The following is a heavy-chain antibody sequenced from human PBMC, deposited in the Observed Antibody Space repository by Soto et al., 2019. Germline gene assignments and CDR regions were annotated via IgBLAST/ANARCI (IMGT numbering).Heavy chain of an antibody. D-gene: IGHD2-2*01. CDR3: ANVRYSSPMGYYYGMDV. CDR1: RVAFNKFI. J-gene: IGHJ6*02. CDR2: IIPVFGTA. V-gene: IGHV1-69*01. Sequence: QAQLEQSGGEVKKPGSSVKVYCKASRVAFNKFIVTWVRQAPGLGLEWVGGIIPVFGTANYAQKFQGRVTITADESTITSYMEVNNLRSEDTAVYYCANVRYSSPMGYYYGMDVWGQGTTVTVSS.